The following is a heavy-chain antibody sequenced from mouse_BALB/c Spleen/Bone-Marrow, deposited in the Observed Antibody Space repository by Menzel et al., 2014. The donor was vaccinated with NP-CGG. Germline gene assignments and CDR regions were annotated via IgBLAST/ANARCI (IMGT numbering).Heavy chain of an antibody. CDR3: ASPYYGNYVYAMDY. Sequence: QVQLQQSGPGLVQPSQSLSITCTVSGFSLTSYGVHWVRQSPGKGLEWLGVIWSGGSTDYNAAFISRLSISKDNSKSQVFFKMNSLQANDTAIYYCASPYYGNYVYAMDYWGQGTSGTVSS. CDR1: GFSLTSYG. J-gene: IGHJ4*01. V-gene: IGHV2-2*02. CDR2: IWSGGST. D-gene: IGHD2-10*01.